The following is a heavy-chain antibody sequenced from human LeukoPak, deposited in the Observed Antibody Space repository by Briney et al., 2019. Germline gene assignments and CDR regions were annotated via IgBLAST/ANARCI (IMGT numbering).Heavy chain of an antibody. V-gene: IGHV4-59*01. D-gene: IGHD4-17*01. J-gene: IGHJ4*02. CDR1: GGSIRSYY. CDR2: ISNTGST. Sequence: PSETLSLTCTVSGGSIRSYYWSWFRQPPGKGLEWIAYISNTGSTKYSPSLRSRVTISVDTSKNQFSLKLSSVTAADTAVYYCARAVGDYTFDYWGQGVLVTVSS. CDR3: ARAVGDYTFDY.